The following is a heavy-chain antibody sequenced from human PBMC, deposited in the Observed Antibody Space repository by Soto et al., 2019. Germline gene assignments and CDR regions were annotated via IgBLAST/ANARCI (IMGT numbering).Heavy chain of an antibody. Sequence: QVQLVESGGGVVQPGRSLRLSCAASGFTFSTYAMHWVRQTPGKGLEWVALISYDGSNKYYADSVKGRFTISRDNSRNTLYLQMNSLRAEDTAVYYCANLPVGSGTYLKKYYFDYWGQGTLVTVSS. CDR1: GFTFSTYA. CDR2: ISYDGSNK. CDR3: ANLPVGSGTYLKKYYFDY. V-gene: IGHV3-30-3*01. D-gene: IGHD1-26*01. J-gene: IGHJ4*02.